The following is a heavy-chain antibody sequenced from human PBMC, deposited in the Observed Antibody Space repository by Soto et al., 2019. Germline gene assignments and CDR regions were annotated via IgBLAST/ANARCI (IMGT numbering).Heavy chain of an antibody. CDR2: IIPIFGTA. CDR1: GGTFSSYA. J-gene: IGHJ3*02. D-gene: IGHD2-15*01. CDR3: ATDLPLGDIVVGGAFDI. V-gene: IGHV1-69*01. Sequence: SVKVSCKASGGTFSSYAISWVRQAPGQGLEWMGGIIPIFGTANYAQKFQGRVTITADESTSTAYMELSSLRSEDTAVYYCATDLPLGDIVVGGAFDIWGQGPMVTV.